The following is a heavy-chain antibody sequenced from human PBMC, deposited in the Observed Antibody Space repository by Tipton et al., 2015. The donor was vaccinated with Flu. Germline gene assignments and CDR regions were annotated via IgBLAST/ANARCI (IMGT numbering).Heavy chain of an antibody. Sequence: SLRLSCAASGFTFNKYWMTWVRQAPGKGLEWVANIKHDGSEKNYVDFVKDRFTISRDNARNSLFLEMNNLRVEDTAVYYCVRDPFCGDDCFPFYHWGQGTLVTVSS. CDR1: GFTFNKYW. CDR3: VRDPFCGDDCFPFYH. CDR2: IKHDGSEK. J-gene: IGHJ4*02. D-gene: IGHD2-21*02. V-gene: IGHV3-7*01.